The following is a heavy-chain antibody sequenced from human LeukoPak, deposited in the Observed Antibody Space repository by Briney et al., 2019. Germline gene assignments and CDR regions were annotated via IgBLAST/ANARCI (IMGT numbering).Heavy chain of an antibody. D-gene: IGHD6-13*01. CDR3: TRDDAADLSVLWEH. J-gene: IGHJ4*02. CDR2: IHLHSGVT. V-gene: IGHV1-2*02. CDR1: GFRFTGSY. Sequence: ASVKVSCKASGFRFTGSYMNWVRQAPGQGLEWIGWIHLHSGVTRYEQNLQDRVTMARDTSISTAYLELRRLRSDDTAMYYCTRDDAADLSVLWEHWGQGTLVTVTS.